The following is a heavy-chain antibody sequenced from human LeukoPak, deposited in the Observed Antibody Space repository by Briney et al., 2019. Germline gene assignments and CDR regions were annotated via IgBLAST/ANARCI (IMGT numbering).Heavy chain of an antibody. Sequence: SETLSLTCAVYGGSFSGYYWSWIRQPPGKGLEWIGEINHSGGTNYNPSLKSRVTISVDTSKNQFSLKPSSVTAADTAVYYCARDSGTRGDWGQGTLVTVSS. CDR2: INHSGGT. CDR3: ARDSGTRGD. D-gene: IGHD3-10*01. CDR1: GGSFSGYY. J-gene: IGHJ4*02. V-gene: IGHV4-34*01.